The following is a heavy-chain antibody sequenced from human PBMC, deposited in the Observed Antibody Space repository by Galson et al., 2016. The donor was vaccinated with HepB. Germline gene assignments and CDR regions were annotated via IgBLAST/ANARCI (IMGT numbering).Heavy chain of an antibody. CDR2: MYHSGRT. CDR3: ARGAPWRFDP. V-gene: IGHV4-4*02. D-gene: IGHD3-3*01. CDR1: GGSISSDYW. Sequence: SETLSLTCVVSGGSISSDYWWTWVRQSPGKGLEWIGEMYHSGRTNFNPSLKGRVTMSVDKSKNQFSLNLGSVAAADTAVYYGARGAPWRFDPWGQGTLVTVSS. J-gene: IGHJ5*02.